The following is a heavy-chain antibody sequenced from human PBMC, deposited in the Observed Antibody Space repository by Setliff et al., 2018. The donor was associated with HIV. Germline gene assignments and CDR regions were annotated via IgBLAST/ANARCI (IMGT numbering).Heavy chain of an antibody. D-gene: IGHD1-26*01. J-gene: IGHJ4*02. CDR2: IQTSEGT. CDR1: GGSISTDY. Sequence: PSETLSLTCTVSGGSISTDYWTWVRQSAGKGLEWIGRIQTSEGTKYNPSLNSRVTVSIDTPKNQFSLDLTSVTAADTAVYYCARATPGGTYFPYNFDYWGQGSLVTVSS. CDR3: ARATPGGTYFPYNFDY. V-gene: IGHV4-4*07.